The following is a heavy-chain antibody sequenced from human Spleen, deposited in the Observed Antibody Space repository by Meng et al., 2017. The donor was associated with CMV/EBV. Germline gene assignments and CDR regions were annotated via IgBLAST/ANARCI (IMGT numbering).Heavy chain of an antibody. CDR1: GFTFSSYA. D-gene: IGHD1-26*01. CDR2: ISSGGDYI. J-gene: IGHJ4*02. Sequence: GGSLRLSCAASGFTFSSYAMSWVRQAPGKGLEWVSYISSGGDYIFYADSVKGRFTISRDNAKDLVFLHMNSLRADDTGVYYCARDLGIVGATVGFWGQGTLVTVSS. CDR3: ARDLGIVGATVGF. V-gene: IGHV3-21*06.